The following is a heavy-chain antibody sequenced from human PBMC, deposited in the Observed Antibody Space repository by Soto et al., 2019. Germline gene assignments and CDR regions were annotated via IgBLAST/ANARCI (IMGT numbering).Heavy chain of an antibody. CDR1: GFTFSSCT. V-gene: IGHV3-21*01. Sequence: EVHLVESGGGLVKPGGSLRLSCAVSGFTFSSCTMNWVRQAPGKGLEWVSSISPSTSHIYYADSVKGRFTTSRDNAKNSLFLQMTSLRAEDTAVYYCSGCSGGACHQNYGMDVWGQGTTVTVSS. D-gene: IGHD2-15*01. CDR2: ISPSTSHI. J-gene: IGHJ6*02. CDR3: SGCSGGACHQNYGMDV.